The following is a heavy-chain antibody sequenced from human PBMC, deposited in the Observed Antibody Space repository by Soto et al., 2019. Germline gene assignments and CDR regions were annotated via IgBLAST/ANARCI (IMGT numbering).Heavy chain of an antibody. V-gene: IGHV4-39*01. CDR2: IHYTGST. D-gene: IGHD2-21*02. J-gene: IGHJ4*02. CDR1: GSSISSSPFY. Sequence: SETLSLTCSFSGSSISSSPFYWGWIRLPPGKGLEWMGSIHYTGSTFDNPSLKSRVTISVDRSKNQFSLRLSSVTAADTAVYYCARHGRGVDSNGDFDYWGQGTLVTVSS. CDR3: ARHGRGVDSNGDFDY.